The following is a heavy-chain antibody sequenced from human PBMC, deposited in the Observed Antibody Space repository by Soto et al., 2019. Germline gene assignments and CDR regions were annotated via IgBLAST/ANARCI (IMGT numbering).Heavy chain of an antibody. D-gene: IGHD3-3*01. CDR3: ARGNGQGYDFWSGYYPYYYYYGMDV. Sequence: VQLVESGGGLVQPGGSLRLSCAASGFTFSSYWMSWVRQAPGKGLEWVANIKQDGSEKYYVDSVKGRFTISRDNAKNSLYLQMNSLRAEDTAVYYCARGNGQGYDFWSGYYPYYYYYGMDVWGQGTTVTVSS. CDR2: IKQDGSEK. CDR1: GFTFSSYW. V-gene: IGHV3-7*03. J-gene: IGHJ6*02.